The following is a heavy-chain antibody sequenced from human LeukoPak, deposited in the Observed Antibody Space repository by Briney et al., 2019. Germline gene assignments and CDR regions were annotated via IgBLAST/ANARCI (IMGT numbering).Heavy chain of an antibody. Sequence: GRSLRLSCAASGFTFSSYAMHWVRQAPGKGLEWVAVISYDGSNKYYADSVKGRFTISRDNSKNTLYLQMNSLRAEDTAVYYCAKESHYYGSGSSDYWGQGTLVTVSS. J-gene: IGHJ4*02. CDR3: AKESHYYGSGSSDY. V-gene: IGHV3-30-3*01. D-gene: IGHD3-10*01. CDR2: ISYDGSNK. CDR1: GFTFSSYA.